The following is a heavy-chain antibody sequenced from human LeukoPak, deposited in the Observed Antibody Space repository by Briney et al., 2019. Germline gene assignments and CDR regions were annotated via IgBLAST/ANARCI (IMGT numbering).Heavy chain of an antibody. CDR1: GYTFTGYY. CDR3: ARDWYSSGWDGMDV. D-gene: IGHD6-19*01. V-gene: IGHV1-2*02. J-gene: IGHJ6*02. Sequence: ASVKVSCKASGYTFTGYYIHWVRQAPGQGLEWMGWINPNSGGTNHAQQFQGRVTMTRDTSISTAYMELSRLRSDDTAVYYCARDWYSSGWDGMDVWGQGTTVTVSS. CDR2: INPNSGGT.